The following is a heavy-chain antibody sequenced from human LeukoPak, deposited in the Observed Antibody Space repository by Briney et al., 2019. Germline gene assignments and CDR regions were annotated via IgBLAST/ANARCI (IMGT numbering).Heavy chain of an antibody. CDR1: GGTFSSYA. Sequence: GASVKVSCKASGGTFSSYAISWVRQAPGQGLEWMGRIIPIFGTANYAQKFQGRATITADKSTSTAYMELSSLRSEDTAVYYCATTREEMATISSDYWGQGTLVTVSS. V-gene: IGHV1-69*06. CDR2: IIPIFGTA. CDR3: ATTREEMATISSDY. D-gene: IGHD5-24*01. J-gene: IGHJ4*02.